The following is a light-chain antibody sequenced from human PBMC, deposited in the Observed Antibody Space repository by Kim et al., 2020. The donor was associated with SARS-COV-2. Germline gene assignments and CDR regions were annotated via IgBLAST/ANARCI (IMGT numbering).Light chain of an antibody. J-gene: IGLJ2*01. Sequence: SYELTQPPSVSVSPGHTATITCSGEKLGENFVCWYQQKSGQSPVLVIYQDTKRPSGIPDRFSGSNSGNTATLTISGTQGVDEADYYCQVWDSDTVVFGGGTRLTVL. CDR2: QDT. CDR1: KLGENF. V-gene: IGLV3-1*01. CDR3: QVWDSDTVV.